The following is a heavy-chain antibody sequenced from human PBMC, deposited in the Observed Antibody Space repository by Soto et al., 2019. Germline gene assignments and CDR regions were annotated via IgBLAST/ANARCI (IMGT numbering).Heavy chain of an antibody. CDR2: INHSGST. CDR1: GESFSGSY. V-gene: IGHV4-34*01. Sequence: QVQLQQWGAGLLKPSETLSLSCAVYGESFSGSYWSWIRQPPGKGLEWIGEINHSGSTNYNPSLKSRVTISVATSKNQFSLKLNSVTAADTAVYYCARSGLSDYWGQGTLVTVSS. D-gene: IGHD5-12*01. J-gene: IGHJ4*02. CDR3: ARSGLSDY.